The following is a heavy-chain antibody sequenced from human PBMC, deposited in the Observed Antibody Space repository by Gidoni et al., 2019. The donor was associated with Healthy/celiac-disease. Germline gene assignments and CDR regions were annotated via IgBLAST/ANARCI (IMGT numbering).Heavy chain of an antibody. Sequence: EVQLVESGGGLVKPGGSLRLSCPASGSTFSSYTMNWVRQAPGKGLEWVSSISSSSSYIDYADSVKGRFTISRDNAKNSLYLQMNSLRAEDTAVYYCARVWEFSDYETLPLGYGMDVWGQGTTVTVSS. CDR3: ARVWEFSDYETLPLGYGMDV. J-gene: IGHJ6*02. CDR1: GSTFSSYT. D-gene: IGHD4-17*01. V-gene: IGHV3-21*01. CDR2: ISSSSSYI.